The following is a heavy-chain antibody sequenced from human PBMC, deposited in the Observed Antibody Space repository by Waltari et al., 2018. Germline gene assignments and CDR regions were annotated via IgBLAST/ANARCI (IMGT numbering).Heavy chain of an antibody. CDR1: GGSFSGYY. Sequence: QVQLQQWGAGLLKPSETLSLTCAVYGGSFSGYYWSWIRQPPGKGREWIGEINHSGSTNYNPSHKSRVTISVDTSTNTFSLKLSSVTAADTAVDYCASGRVFRYFDWPIFPDAFDIWGQGTMVTVSS. D-gene: IGHD3-9*01. CDR2: INHSGST. J-gene: IGHJ3*02. CDR3: ASGRVFRYFDWPIFPDAFDI. V-gene: IGHV4-34*01.